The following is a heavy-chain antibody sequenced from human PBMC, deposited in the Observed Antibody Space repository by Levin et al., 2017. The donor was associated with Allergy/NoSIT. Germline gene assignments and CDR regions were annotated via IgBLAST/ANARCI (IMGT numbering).Heavy chain of an antibody. V-gene: IGHV1-2*02. CDR2: ISPSNGVT. Sequence: GESLKISCQASGYTFIAYYIHWVRQAPGQGLEWMGWISPSNGVTNYAEKFQGRVTMAGDASITTAYMELSVLRPDDTAVYYCARKGDDNSGYLFDYWGQGTVVTVSS. CDR3: ARKGDDNSGYLFDY. D-gene: IGHD3-22*01. CDR1: GYTFIAYY. J-gene: IGHJ4*02.